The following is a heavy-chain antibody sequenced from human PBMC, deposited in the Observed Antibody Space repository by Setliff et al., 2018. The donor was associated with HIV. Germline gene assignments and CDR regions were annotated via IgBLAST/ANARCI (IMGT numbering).Heavy chain of an antibody. CDR3: ATSGYSYAFNWFDP. J-gene: IGHJ5*02. D-gene: IGHD5-18*01. CDR2: IYYTGDT. V-gene: IGHV4-31*03. Sequence: SETLSLTCTVSGGSINSGEYYWSWSRQHPGKGLEWIGYIYYTGDTYYNPPLKSRVTMSIDTSKNQFSLRLSSVTAADTAVYYRATSGYSYAFNWFDPWGQGTLVTVSS. CDR1: GGSINSGEYY.